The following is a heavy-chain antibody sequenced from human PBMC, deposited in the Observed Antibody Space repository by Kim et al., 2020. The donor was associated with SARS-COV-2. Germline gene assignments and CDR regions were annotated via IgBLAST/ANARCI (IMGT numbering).Heavy chain of an antibody. CDR3: VKDETVGYSQMSPHY. Sequence: GGSLRLSCAASGFAFRDFGMHWVRQAPGKGLEWVALISYYGTVQYYADSVEGRFTVSRDNSNNTLFLQMSSLRPEDTALYFCVKDETVGYSQMSPHYWGQGTLVTVSS. D-gene: IGHD4-4*01. V-gene: IGHV3-30*18. J-gene: IGHJ4*02. CDR1: GFAFRDFG. CDR2: ISYYGTVQ.